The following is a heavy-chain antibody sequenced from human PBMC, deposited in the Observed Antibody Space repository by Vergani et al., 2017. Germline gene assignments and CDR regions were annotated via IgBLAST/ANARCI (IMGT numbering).Heavy chain of an antibody. V-gene: IGHV3-11*01. CDR2: ISSSGSTI. J-gene: IGHJ4*02. CDR1: GFTFSDYY. Sequence: QVQLVESGGGLVKPGGSLRLSCAASGFTFSDYYMSWIRQAPGKGLEWVSYISSSGSTIYYADSVKGRFTISRDNAKNSLYLQMNSLRAEDTAVYYCAKEGVRGYCSGGSCATAFDYWGQGTLVTVSS. D-gene: IGHD2-15*01. CDR3: AKEGVRGYCSGGSCATAFDY.